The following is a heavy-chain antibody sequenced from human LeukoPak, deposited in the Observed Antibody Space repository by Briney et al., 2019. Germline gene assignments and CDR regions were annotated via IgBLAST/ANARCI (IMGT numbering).Heavy chain of an antibody. V-gene: IGHV1-18*01. Sequence: ASVKVSCKASGYTFTSYGISWVRQAPGQGLEWMGWISAYNGNTNYAQKLQGRVTMTTDTSTSAAYMELRSLRSDDTAVYYCARDLFPWHPDASDIWGQGTMVTVSS. CDR1: GYTFTSYG. J-gene: IGHJ3*02. CDR2: ISAYNGNT. D-gene: IGHD5-24*01. CDR3: ARDLFPWHPDASDI.